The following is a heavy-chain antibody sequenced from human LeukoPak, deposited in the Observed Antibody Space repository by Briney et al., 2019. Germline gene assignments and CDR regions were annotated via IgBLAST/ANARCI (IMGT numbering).Heavy chain of an antibody. V-gene: IGHV1-2*02. CDR3: ARTAPIAAAGTGWFDP. J-gene: IGHJ5*02. Sequence: ASVKVSCKGSGYTFTGYYMHWVGQAPGQGIEWMGWINPNSGGTNYAQKFQGRVTMTSDTSISTAYMELSRLRSDDTAVYYCARTAPIAAAGTGWFDPWGQGTLVTVSS. CDR1: GYTFTGYY. CDR2: INPNSGGT. D-gene: IGHD6-13*01.